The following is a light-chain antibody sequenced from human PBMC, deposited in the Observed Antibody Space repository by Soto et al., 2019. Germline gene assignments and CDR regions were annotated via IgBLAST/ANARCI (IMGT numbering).Light chain of an antibody. V-gene: IGKV3-15*01. J-gene: IGKJ1*01. CDR1: QSVSSN. Sequence: DIVMTQSPATLSVSPGETATLSCRASQSVSSNLAWYQQKPGQAPRLLIYGASTRATDIPARFSGSGSGTEFTLTISSLQSEDFAVYYCQQYNNFWTFGQGTKVEIK. CDR2: GAS. CDR3: QQYNNFWT.